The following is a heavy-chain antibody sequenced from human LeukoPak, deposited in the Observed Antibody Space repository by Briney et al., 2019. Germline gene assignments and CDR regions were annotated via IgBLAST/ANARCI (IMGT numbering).Heavy chain of an antibody. CDR2: ISPSSSSM. CDR3: ARDAASGNNWFDP. D-gene: IGHD3-3*01. CDR1: GFTFSSYS. Sequence: GGSLRLSCSASGFTFSSYSLNWVRQAPGKGLEWVSYISPSSSSMYYADSVKGRFTISRDNARNSLYLQMNSLSTEDTALYYCARDAASGNNWFDPWGQGTLVTVSS. J-gene: IGHJ5*02. V-gene: IGHV3-48*01.